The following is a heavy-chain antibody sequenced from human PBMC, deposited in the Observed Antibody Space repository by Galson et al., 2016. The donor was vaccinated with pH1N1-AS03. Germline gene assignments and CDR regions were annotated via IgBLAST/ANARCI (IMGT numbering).Heavy chain of an antibody. J-gene: IGHJ5*02. CDR3: ARDLGELLGWFDP. Sequence: SETLSLTCTVSGGSISNYYWTWIRQPPGKGLEWIGYIYYSGSTNYNPSLKSRVTISVDTSKNQLSLKLGSVTAADTAVYYCARDLGELLGWFDPWGQGTLVTVSS. V-gene: IGHV4-59*01. D-gene: IGHD1-26*01. CDR2: IYYSGST. CDR1: GGSISNYY.